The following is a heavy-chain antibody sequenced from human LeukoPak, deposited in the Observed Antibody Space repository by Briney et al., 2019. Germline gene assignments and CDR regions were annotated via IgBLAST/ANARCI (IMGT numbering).Heavy chain of an antibody. CDR3: ARELKYSYGAFDP. V-gene: IGHV1-3*01. J-gene: IGHJ5*02. Sequence: KFQGRVTITRDTSASTAYMELGSLRSEDTAVYYCARELKYSYGAFDPWGQGTLVTVSS. D-gene: IGHD5-18*01.